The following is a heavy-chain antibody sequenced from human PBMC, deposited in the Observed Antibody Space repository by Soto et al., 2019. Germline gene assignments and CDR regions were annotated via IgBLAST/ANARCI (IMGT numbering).Heavy chain of an antibody. Sequence: EVQLVESGGGLVQPGGSLRLSCAASGFTFRTYWLSWVRQVPGKGLEWVANINLDGSEKNYVDAVKGRFTITRDNARNSLYLQMSSLRAEATAPYYCARDGSTSWYSYDYHGMDVWGQGTTVTVSS. CDR1: GFTFRTYW. CDR3: ARDGSTSWYSYDYHGMDV. V-gene: IGHV3-7*05. CDR2: INLDGSEK. J-gene: IGHJ6*02. D-gene: IGHD5-18*01.